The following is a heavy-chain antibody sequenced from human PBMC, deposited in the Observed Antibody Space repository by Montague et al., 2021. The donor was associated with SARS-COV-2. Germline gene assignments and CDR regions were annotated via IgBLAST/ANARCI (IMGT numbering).Heavy chain of an antibody. CDR1: GFTFSNYA. V-gene: IGHV3-30*04. Sequence: SLRLSCAASGFTFSNYAMHWVRQAPGKGLEWVAVISYDGSNKYYADSVKGRFTISRDNSKNTLYLQMNTLRAEDTAVYYCARPFGGSYYSGFDYWGQGTLVTVSS. CDR2: ISYDGSNK. J-gene: IGHJ4*02. D-gene: IGHD1-26*01. CDR3: ARPFGGSYYSGFDY.